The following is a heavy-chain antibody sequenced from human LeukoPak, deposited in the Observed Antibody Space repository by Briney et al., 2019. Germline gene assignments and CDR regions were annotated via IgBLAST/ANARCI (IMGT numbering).Heavy chain of an antibody. V-gene: IGHV2-5*02. J-gene: IGHJ5*02. D-gene: IGHD3-10*01. CDR3: AHSTMVRAHAGHWFDP. CDR2: IYWDDDK. CDR1: GFSLSTSAVA. Sequence: SGPTLVKPTQTRTLTCNFSGFSLSTSAVAVGWIRQPPGKALEWLALIYWDDDKRYSPSLKSRLTITKDTYKNQVVLTMTNMDHVATATYYCAHSTMVRAHAGHWFDPWGQGTLVTVSS.